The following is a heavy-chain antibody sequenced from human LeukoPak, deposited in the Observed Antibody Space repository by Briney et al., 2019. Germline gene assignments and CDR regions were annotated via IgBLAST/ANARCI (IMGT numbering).Heavy chain of an antibody. V-gene: IGHV4-59*01. CDR3: ARATDSSGYYGFDY. Sequence: SETLSLTCTVSGGPISSYYWSWIRQPPGKGLEWIGYIYYSGSTNYNPSVKSRVTISVDTSKNQFSLNLSSVTAADTAVYYCARATDSSGYYGFDYWCQGILVTVSS. CDR1: GGPISSYY. J-gene: IGHJ4*02. D-gene: IGHD3-22*01. CDR2: IYYSGST.